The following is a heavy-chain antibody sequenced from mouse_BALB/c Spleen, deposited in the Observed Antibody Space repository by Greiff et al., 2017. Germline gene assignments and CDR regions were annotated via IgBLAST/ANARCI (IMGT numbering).Heavy chain of an antibody. CDR3: ARDEGLHYYGPFDY. D-gene: IGHD1-2*01. V-gene: IGHV5-9-3*01. CDR1: GFTFSSYA. Sequence: EVQGVESGGGLVKPGGSLKLSCAASGFTFSSYAMSWVRQTPEKRLEWVATISSGGSYTYYPDSVKGRFTISRDNAKNTLYLQMSSLRSEDTAMYYCARDEGLHYYGPFDYWGQGTTLTVSS. J-gene: IGHJ2*01. CDR2: ISSGGSYT.